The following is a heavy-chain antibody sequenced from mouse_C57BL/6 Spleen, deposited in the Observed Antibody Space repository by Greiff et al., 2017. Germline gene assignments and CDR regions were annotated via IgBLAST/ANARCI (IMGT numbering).Heavy chain of an antibody. CDR2: IDPANGNT. J-gene: IGHJ4*01. D-gene: IGHD2-2*01. CDR3: ASSYGYDPYAMDY. V-gene: IGHV14-3*01. Sequence: VQLKESVAELVRPGASVKLSCTASGFNIQNTYMHWVKQRPEQGLEWIGRIDPANGNTKYAPKFQGKATITADTSSNTAYLQLSSLTSEDTAIYYCASSYGYDPYAMDYWGQGTSVTVSS. CDR1: GFNIQNTY.